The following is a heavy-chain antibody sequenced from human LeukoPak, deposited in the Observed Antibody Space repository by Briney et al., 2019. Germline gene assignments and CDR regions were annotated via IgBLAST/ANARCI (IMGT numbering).Heavy chain of an antibody. D-gene: IGHD5-12*01. CDR1: GFTFSTFA. J-gene: IGHJ5*02. Sequence: GGSLRLSCAASGFTFSTFAMSWVRQAPGKGLEWVSAISGSGGGTYYTDSVKGRLTISRDNSKNTLYLQMSSLRAEDTAVYYCAKAFSAYENWPPNWFDPWGQGTLVTVSS. CDR2: ISGSGGGT. CDR3: AKAFSAYENWPPNWFDP. V-gene: IGHV3-23*01.